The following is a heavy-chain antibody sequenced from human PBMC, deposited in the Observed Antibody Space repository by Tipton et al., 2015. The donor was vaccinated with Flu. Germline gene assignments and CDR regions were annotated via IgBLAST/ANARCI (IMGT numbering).Heavy chain of an antibody. CDR1: GGSISSYY. CDR2: IYYSGST. Sequence: LRLSCTVSGGSISSYYWSWIRQPPGKGLEWIGYIYYSGSTNYNPSLKSRVTISVDTSKNQFSLKLSSVTAAYTDVYYCARGGLVATMRLGLYGMDVWGQGTTVTVSS. J-gene: IGHJ6*02. D-gene: IGHD5-12*01. CDR3: ARGGLVATMRLGLYGMDV. V-gene: IGHV4-59*01.